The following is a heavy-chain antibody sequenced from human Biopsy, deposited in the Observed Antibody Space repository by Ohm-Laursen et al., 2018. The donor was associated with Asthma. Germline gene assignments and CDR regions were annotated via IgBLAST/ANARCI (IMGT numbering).Heavy chain of an antibody. CDR3: ARQSGQDYGDSSGFDI. Sequence: RSLRLSCAASGFVFSQCGMHWVRQGPGKGLEWVALVSSDGHNKYYEQSVKGRFTISRDNSRNRLDLQINRLTVEDSAVYFCARQSGQDYGDSSGFDIWGQGTKVAVSS. CDR1: GFVFSQCG. D-gene: IGHD3-22*01. CDR2: VSSDGHNK. J-gene: IGHJ3*02. V-gene: IGHV3-30*03.